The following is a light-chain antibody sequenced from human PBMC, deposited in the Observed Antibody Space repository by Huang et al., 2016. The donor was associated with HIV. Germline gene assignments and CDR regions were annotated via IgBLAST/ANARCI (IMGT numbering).Light chain of an antibody. V-gene: IGKV1-39*01. Sequence: DIQMTQSPSSLSASVGDRVTITCRASQTISSYLNWYQHKTGKAPKVLIYGASNLQRGVPSRFSGSGSGTDFTITISSLQPEDFATYYCQQTYNTPYTFGQGTKLEIK. J-gene: IGKJ2*01. CDR1: QTISSY. CDR3: QQTYNTPYT. CDR2: GAS.